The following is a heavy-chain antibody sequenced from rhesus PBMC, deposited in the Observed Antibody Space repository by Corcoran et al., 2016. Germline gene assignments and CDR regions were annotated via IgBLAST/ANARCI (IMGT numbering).Heavy chain of an antibody. CDR2: ISSIGSP. J-gene: IGHJ3*01. CDR3: ARHEWPDDAFDF. D-gene: IGHD2-33*01. CDR1: GGSSSSSYYY. V-gene: IGHV4-122*02. Sequence: QVQLQESGPGLVKPSETLSLTCAASGGSSSSSYYYRSWIRQAPGKGLEWIGYISSIGSPSYNPSLKSRVTISRGTSKNQFSLKLSSVTAADTAMYYCARHEWPDDAFDFWGQGLRVTVSS.